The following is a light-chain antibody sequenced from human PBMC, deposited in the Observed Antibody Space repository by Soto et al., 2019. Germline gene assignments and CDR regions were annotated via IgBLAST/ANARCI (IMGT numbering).Light chain of an antibody. Sequence: DIQVAQSPSTLSASVGDRVTITCRASQSISTWLAWYQHKPGTAPKLLIYEASTLDRGVSSRFSGSGPETEFTPTISSLPPDDSAAYFCQQYSSYSPWLFGQGTKVEI. CDR1: QSISTW. CDR2: EAS. CDR3: QQYSSYSPWL. V-gene: IGKV1-5*03. J-gene: IGKJ1*01.